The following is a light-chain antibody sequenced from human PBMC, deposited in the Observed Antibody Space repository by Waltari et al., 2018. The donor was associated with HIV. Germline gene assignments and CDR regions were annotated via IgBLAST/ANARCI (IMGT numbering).Light chain of an antibody. CDR2: GNT. Sequence: QSVRTQPPSVSGAPGPRVTIPCTGSSPNIGAGHDVPWYQQLPGTAPKLLNYGNTTRPSGVSDRFSGSKSGTSASLAITGLQPEDEADYYCQSYDSRQSGFWVFGGGTTLTVL. CDR1: SPNIGAGHD. J-gene: IGLJ3*02. V-gene: IGLV1-40*01. CDR3: QSYDSRQSGFWV.